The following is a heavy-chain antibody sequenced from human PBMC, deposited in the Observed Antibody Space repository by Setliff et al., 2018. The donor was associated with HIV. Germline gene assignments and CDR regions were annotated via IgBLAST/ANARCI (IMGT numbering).Heavy chain of an antibody. CDR2: ISAYNGST. Sequence: ASVKVSCKASGYTFTSYGISWVRQAPGQGLEWMGWISAYNGSTNYAQKLQGRVTMTTDTSTSTAYMELRSLRSDDTAVYYCARVWDYYDSSGYYYVFDYWGQGTLVTVSS. CDR3: ARVWDYYDSSGYYYVFDY. D-gene: IGHD3-22*01. J-gene: IGHJ4*02. CDR1: GYTFTSYG. V-gene: IGHV1-18*01.